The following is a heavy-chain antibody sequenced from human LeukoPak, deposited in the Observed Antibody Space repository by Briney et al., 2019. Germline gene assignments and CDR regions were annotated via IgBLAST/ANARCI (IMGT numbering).Heavy chain of an antibody. D-gene: IGHD2-21*01. CDR1: GFTFSSYE. CDR2: INDSGDKT. V-gene: IGHV3-23*01. Sequence: GGSLRLSCAASGFTFSSYEMNWVRQAPGKGLEWVSAINDSGDKTYYADSVKGRFTISRDNAENTLYLQMNSLRAGDTAVYYCVKEISGFAVGDYWGQGTLVAVSS. CDR3: VKEISGFAVGDY. J-gene: IGHJ4*02.